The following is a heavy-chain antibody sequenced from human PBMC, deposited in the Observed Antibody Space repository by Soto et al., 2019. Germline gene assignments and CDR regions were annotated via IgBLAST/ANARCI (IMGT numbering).Heavy chain of an antibody. V-gene: IGHV4-59*08. CDR3: ARALILTGYYIHDAFDI. CDR2: VYFTGST. J-gene: IGHJ3*02. Sequence: PSETLSLTCTVTGDSMNSHYWSWLRQPPGKALERMGYVYFTGSTNYSPSLESRLTILVDTSKNQFSLKLTSVTAADTAVYYCARALILTGYYIHDAFDIWGQGTMVT. CDR1: GDSMNSHY. D-gene: IGHD3-9*01.